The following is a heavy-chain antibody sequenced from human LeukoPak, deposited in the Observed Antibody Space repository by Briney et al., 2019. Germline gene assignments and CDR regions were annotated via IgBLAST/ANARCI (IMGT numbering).Heavy chain of an antibody. V-gene: IGHV4-31*03. J-gene: IGHJ4*02. CDR2: IYYSGST. D-gene: IGHD5-12*01. Sequence: SETLSLTCTVSGGSISSGGYYWSWIRQHPGKGLEWIGYIYYSGSTYYNPSLKSRVTISVDTSKNQFSLKLGSVTAADTAVYYCARDKGGGYDWTDWGQGTLVTVSS. CDR1: GGSISSGGYY. CDR3: ARDKGGGYDWTD.